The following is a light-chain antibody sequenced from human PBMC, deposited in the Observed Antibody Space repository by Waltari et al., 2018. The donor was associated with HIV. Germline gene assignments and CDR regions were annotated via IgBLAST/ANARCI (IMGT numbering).Light chain of an antibody. CDR1: SSNIGSRT. J-gene: IGLJ1*01. CDR2: TNN. CDR3: AAWDDSLNGYV. V-gene: IGLV1-44*01. Sequence: QSVLTQPPSASGTPGQRVTISCSGSSSNIGSRTVSWYQQPPGTAPKLLIYTNNPRPSGVPDRFSGSKSGTSASLAIRGLQSEDEADYYCAAWDDSLNGYVFGTGTKVTVL.